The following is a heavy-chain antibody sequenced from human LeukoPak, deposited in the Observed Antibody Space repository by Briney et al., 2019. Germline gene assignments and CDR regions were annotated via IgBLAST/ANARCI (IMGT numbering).Heavy chain of an antibody. CDR3: ARDSRILGRDWLAFDI. CDR1: GGSIRSYY. V-gene: IGHV4-59*01. Sequence: SETLSLTCAVYGGSIRSYYWTWIRQPPGKELEWIGYIYYSGSTNCNPSLKSRVTISVDTSKNQFSLKLSSVTAADTAVYYCARDSRILGRDWLAFDIWGQGTMVTVSS. CDR2: IYYSGST. J-gene: IGHJ3*02. D-gene: IGHD3/OR15-3a*01.